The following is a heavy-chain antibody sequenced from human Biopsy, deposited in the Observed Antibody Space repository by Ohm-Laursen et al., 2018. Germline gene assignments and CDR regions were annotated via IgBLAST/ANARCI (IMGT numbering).Heavy chain of an antibody. J-gene: IGHJ4*02. CDR3: ARDFNYDGGGSFNFDY. Sequence: ALVKVSCKASGYTFTNYNVNWVRQATGQGLEWMGWMNPNSGNTGYAQKFQSRVTMTRNTSISTAYMELSSLTSVDTAVYYCARDFNYDGGGSFNFDYWGQGTLVTVSS. V-gene: IGHV1-8*01. CDR2: MNPNSGNT. CDR1: GYTFTNYN. D-gene: IGHD3-22*01.